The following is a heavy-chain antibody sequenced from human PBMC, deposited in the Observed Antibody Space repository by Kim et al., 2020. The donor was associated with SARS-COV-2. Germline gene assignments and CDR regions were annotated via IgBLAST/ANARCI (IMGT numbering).Heavy chain of an antibody. J-gene: IGHJ4*02. CDR2: ISYDGSNK. V-gene: IGHV3-30*18. CDR3: AKRAYGSGRHFDY. CDR1: GFTFSSYG. D-gene: IGHD3-10*01. Sequence: GGSLRLSCAASGFTFSSYGMHWVRQAPGKGLEWVAVISYDGSNKYYADSVKGRFTISRDNSKNTLYLQMNSLRAEDTAVYYCAKRAYGSGRHFDYWGQGTLVTVSS.